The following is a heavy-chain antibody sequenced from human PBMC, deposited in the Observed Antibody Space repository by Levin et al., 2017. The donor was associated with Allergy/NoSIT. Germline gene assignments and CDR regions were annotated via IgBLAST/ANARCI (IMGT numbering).Heavy chain of an antibody. J-gene: IGHJ6*02. CDR1: GFTFGDYA. Sequence: GGSLRLSCTASGFTFGDYAMSWVRQAPGKGLEWVGFIRSKAYGGTTEYAASVKGRFTISRDDSKSIAYLQMNSLKTEDTAVYYCTRDDRITIFGVVIFDYYYYGMDVWGQGTTVTVSS. V-gene: IGHV3-49*04. D-gene: IGHD3-3*01. CDR2: IRSKAYGGTT. CDR3: TRDDRITIFGVVIFDYYYYGMDV.